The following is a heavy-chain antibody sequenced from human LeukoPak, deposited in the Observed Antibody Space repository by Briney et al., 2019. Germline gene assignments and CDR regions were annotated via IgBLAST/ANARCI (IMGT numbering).Heavy chain of an antibody. CDR1: GGSISSYY. V-gene: IGHV4-4*07. Sequence: SETLSLTCTVSGGSISSYYWSWIRQPAGKGLEWIGRIYTSGSTNYNPSLKSRVTMSVDTSKNQFSLKLSSVTAADTAVYYCARVNYYGSGSYYFSQYYYYYMDVWGKGTTVTISS. D-gene: IGHD3-10*01. CDR2: IYTSGST. CDR3: ARVNYYGSGSYYFSQYYYYYMDV. J-gene: IGHJ6*03.